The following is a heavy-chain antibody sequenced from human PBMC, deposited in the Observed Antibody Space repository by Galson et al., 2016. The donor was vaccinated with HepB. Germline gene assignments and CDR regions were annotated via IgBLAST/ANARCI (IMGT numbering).Heavy chain of an antibody. CDR2: IYYSGST. V-gene: IGHV4-39*01. CDR3: ARHPYCSGDTCYFPDY. Sequence: SETLSLTCTVSGGSISSSSYYWGWIRQPPGKGLEWIGTIYYSGSTYYNPSLKSPVPITVDTSKNQFSLNLSSVTAADTAVYYCARHPYCSGDTCYFPDYWGRGTLVTVSS. CDR1: GGSISSSSYY. D-gene: IGHD2-15*01. J-gene: IGHJ4*02.